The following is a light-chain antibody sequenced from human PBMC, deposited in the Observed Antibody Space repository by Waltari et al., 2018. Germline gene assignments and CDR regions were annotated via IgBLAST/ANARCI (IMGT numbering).Light chain of an antibody. Sequence: EIVLTQSPGTLSLSPGERATLSCRASQSVSSHFLAWYQRKPGQAPRLLIYGASSRATGIPDRFSGSGSGTGFTLTISRLEPEDFAVYYCQQYVSSPLTFGGGTKVEIK. CDR2: GAS. J-gene: IGKJ4*01. CDR3: QQYVSSPLT. V-gene: IGKV3-20*01. CDR1: QSVSSHF.